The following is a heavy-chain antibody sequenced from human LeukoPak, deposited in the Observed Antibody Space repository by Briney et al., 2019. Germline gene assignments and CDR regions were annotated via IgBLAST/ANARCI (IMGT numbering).Heavy chain of an antibody. Sequence: SVKVSCKASGGTFSSYAISWVRQAAGQGLEWMGRIIPILGIANYAQKFQGRVTITADKSTSTAYMELSSLRSEDTAVYYCARAMSTTVTPNWFDPWGQGTLVTVSS. CDR1: GGTFSSYA. J-gene: IGHJ5*02. CDR2: IIPILGIA. CDR3: ARAMSTTVTPNWFDP. D-gene: IGHD4-17*01. V-gene: IGHV1-69*04.